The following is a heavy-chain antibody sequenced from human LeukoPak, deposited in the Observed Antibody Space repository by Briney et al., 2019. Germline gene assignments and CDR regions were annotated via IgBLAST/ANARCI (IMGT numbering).Heavy chain of an antibody. D-gene: IGHD3-22*01. CDR3: ARDRTYHYDSSGYYHAFDI. CDR2: IYSSGSI. Sequence: SETLSLTCTVSGCSISSYYWSWIRQPPGKGLEWIGYIYSSGSINYNPSLKSRVTISVDTSKNQFSLKLSSVSAADTAVYYCARDRTYHYDSSGYYHAFDIWGQGTMVTVSS. CDR1: GCSISSYY. J-gene: IGHJ3*02. V-gene: IGHV4-59*01.